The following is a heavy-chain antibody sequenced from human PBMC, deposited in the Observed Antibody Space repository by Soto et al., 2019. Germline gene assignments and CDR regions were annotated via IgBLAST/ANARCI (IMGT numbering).Heavy chain of an antibody. V-gene: IGHV3-30*04. D-gene: IGHD4-4*01. J-gene: IGHJ4*02. CDR1: AFTFRSYT. CDR2: ISYDGSKT. CDR3: ARDRDSSYFPPPYYFDS. Sequence: QVQLVESGGGVVQPGRSLRLSCAASAFTFRSYTTHWVRQAPGKGLEWVATISYDGSKTNYADSVRGRFTISRDNSKSTLFLQMDSLRPEDTAVYSCARDRDSSYFPPPYYFDSWGQGTLVTVSS.